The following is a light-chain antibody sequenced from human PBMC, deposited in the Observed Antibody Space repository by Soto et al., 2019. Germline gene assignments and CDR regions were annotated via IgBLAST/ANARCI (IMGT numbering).Light chain of an antibody. CDR3: QQYNNWPRT. J-gene: IGKJ1*01. CDR2: GAS. CDR1: QSISSN. Sequence: EIVMTQSPATLSVSPGARATLSCRASQSISSNLAWYQQKPGQDPRLLIYGASTRATGIPARFSGSGSGTEFTLTISTLQSEDFAVYYCQQYNNWPRTFGQGTKVEIK. V-gene: IGKV3-15*01.